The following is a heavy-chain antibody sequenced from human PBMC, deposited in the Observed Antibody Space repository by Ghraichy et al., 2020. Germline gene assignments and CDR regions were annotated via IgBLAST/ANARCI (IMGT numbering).Heavy chain of an antibody. V-gene: IGHV1-69*02. CDR3: ASSPPMVRGVEPAI. Sequence: SVKVSCKASGGTFSSYTISWVRQAPGQGLEWMGRIIPILGIANYAQKFQGRVTITADKSTSTAYMELSSLRSEDTAVYYCASSPPMVRGVEPAIWGQGTMVTVSS. D-gene: IGHD3-10*01. J-gene: IGHJ3*02. CDR2: IIPILGIA. CDR1: GGTFSSYT.